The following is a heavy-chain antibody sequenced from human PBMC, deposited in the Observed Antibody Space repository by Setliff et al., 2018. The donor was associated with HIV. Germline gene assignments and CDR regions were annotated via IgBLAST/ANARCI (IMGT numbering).Heavy chain of an antibody. V-gene: IGHV2-70*12. D-gene: IGHD2-15*01. CDR3: AHRRGGWAYSAFDF. CDR2: IDWDEDK. Sequence: GSGPTLVNPTQTLTLTCTFSGFSLTTSGMSVSWIRQPPGKALEWLARIDWDEDKYYSTSLKTRLTISKDASKNQVVLTMTDMDPADTATYFCAHRRGGWAYSAFDFWGQGTMVTVSS. J-gene: IGHJ3*01. CDR1: GFSLTTSGMS.